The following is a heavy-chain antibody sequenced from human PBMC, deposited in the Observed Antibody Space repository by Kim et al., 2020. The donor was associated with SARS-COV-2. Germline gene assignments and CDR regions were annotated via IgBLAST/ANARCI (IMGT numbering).Heavy chain of an antibody. D-gene: IGHD6-13*01. CDR3: ASRGDAAGSFDI. J-gene: IGHJ3*02. Sequence: AAPVKGRYTISRDKAKNRLYLQMNSLRAEDTAVYYCASRGDAAGSFDIWGQGTMVTVSS. V-gene: IGHV3-74*01.